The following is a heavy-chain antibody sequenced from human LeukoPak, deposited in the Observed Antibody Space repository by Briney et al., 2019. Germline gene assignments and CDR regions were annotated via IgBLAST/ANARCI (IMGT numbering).Heavy chain of an antibody. CDR1: GYTFTSYY. Sequence: ASVKVSCKASGYTFTSYYMHWVRQAPGQGLEWMGIINPSGGSTSYAQKFQGRVAMTRDTSTSTVYKELSSLRSEDTAVYYCARPRLWFGGSRGAFDIWGQGTMVTVSS. CDR2: INPSGGST. V-gene: IGHV1-46*01. CDR3: ARPRLWFGGSRGAFDI. J-gene: IGHJ3*02. D-gene: IGHD3-10*01.